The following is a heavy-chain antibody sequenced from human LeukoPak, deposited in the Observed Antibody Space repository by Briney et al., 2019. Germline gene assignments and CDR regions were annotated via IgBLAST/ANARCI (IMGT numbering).Heavy chain of an antibody. CDR1: GYNFKTFG. CDR3: ASPRGGGPANAFDI. V-gene: IGHV5-51*01. J-gene: IGHJ3*02. Sequence: GASVKVSCKASGYNFKTFGFSWVRQMPGKGLEWMGIIYPGDSDTRYSPSFQGQVTISADKSISTAYLQWSSLKASDTAMYYCASPRGGGPANAFDIWGQGTMVTVSS. D-gene: IGHD2-2*01. CDR2: IYPGDSDT.